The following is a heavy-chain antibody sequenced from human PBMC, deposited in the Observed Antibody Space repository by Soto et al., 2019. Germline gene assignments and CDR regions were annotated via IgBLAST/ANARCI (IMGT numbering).Heavy chain of an antibody. CDR1: GFTFSSYA. CDR3: AKDIVTYYSGSGSYYDS. Sequence: GGSLRLSCAASGFTFSSYAMTWVRQAPWKGLEWVAGISGNGGSTYYADSVKGRFTISRDNSKNTLYLQMNSLRAEDTALYYCAKDIVTYYSGSGSYYDSWGQGTLVTVSS. V-gene: IGHV3-23*01. J-gene: IGHJ4*02. D-gene: IGHD3-10*01. CDR2: ISGNGGST.